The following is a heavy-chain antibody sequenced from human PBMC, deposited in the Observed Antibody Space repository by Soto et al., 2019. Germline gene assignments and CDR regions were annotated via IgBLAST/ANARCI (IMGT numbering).Heavy chain of an antibody. CDR1: GCTFAGHA. CDR3: AKYRVAPGVRRVNRFGL. D-gene: IGHD3-10*01. Sequence: SEAVSGCTFAGHAMSWALQAPGKGVELVSASSGSCGRTYYADFVKGRFTLARDNPKNTLDLQINSLRAEDTAVYFGAKYRVAPGVRRVNRFGLRGQGTQGTVSS. CDR2: SSGSCGRT. J-gene: IGHJ5*01. V-gene: IGHV3-23*01.